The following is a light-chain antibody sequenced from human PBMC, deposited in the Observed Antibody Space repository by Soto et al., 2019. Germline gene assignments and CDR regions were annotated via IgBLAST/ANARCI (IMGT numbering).Light chain of an antibody. J-gene: IGKJ2*01. CDR3: MQSMQAPYT. Sequence: IVMTQTPLSLSVTPGQPASISCKSSRSLLYSDEKTHFCWYMQRPGQPPQVLIHEISSRLPGVPERFRGRGSGTDFTLEISRVEAGDVGVYYCMQSMQAPYTFGQGTKLEIK. CDR1: RSLLYSDEKTH. CDR2: EIS. V-gene: IGKV2D-29*01.